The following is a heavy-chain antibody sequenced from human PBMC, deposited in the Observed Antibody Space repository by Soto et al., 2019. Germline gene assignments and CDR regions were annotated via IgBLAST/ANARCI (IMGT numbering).Heavy chain of an antibody. CDR1: GGSISSYY. CDR2: IYYSGST. J-gene: IGHJ4*02. V-gene: IGHV4-59*08. D-gene: IGHD6-6*01. CDR3: ARHGIAARVGSFDY. Sequence: TSETLSLTCTVSGGSISSYYWSWIRQPPGKGLEWIGYIYYSGSTNYNPSLKSRVTISVDTSKNQFSLKLSSVTAADTAVYYCARHGIAARVGSFDYWGQGTLVTVSS.